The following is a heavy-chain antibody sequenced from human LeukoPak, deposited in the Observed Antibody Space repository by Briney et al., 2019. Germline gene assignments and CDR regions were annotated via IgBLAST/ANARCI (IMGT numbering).Heavy chain of an antibody. J-gene: IGHJ4*02. CDR3: ARAYCSSTNCYSGY. CDR1: GFTFSSYA. CDR2: ISDSGGST. D-gene: IGHD2-2*01. Sequence: PGGSLRLSCAASGFTFSSYAMSWVRQAPGEGLEWVSAISDSGGSTYYADSVKGRFTISRDNSKNTLYLQMNSLRAEDTAVYYCARAYCSSTNCYSGYWGQGTLVTVSS. V-gene: IGHV3-23*01.